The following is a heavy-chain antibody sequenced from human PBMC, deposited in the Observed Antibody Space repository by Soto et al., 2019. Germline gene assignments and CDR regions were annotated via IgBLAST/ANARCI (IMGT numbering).Heavy chain of an antibody. D-gene: IGHD6-19*01. Sequence: GGALRLSCPASRFTFCSYAMSWVRQAPGKRLECVSAISGRCGSAYYADCVKRRFTIPRDNSKNTLYLQMNSLRAEETAVYYCAKDESAEQWLVGVEYFQHWGQGTLVTV. CDR3: AKDESAEQWLVGVEYFQH. V-gene: IGHV3-23*01. J-gene: IGHJ1*01. CDR1: RFTFCSYA. CDR2: ISGRCGSA.